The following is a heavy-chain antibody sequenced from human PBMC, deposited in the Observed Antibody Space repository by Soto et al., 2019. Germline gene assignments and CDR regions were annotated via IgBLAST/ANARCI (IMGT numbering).Heavy chain of an antibody. Sequence: EVQLVESGGNLVQPGGSLRLSCAASGFTFSNYLMHWVRQVPGKGLVWVSRIDTDGTTTHYADSVKGRFTISRDNAKNTLYLQMNSLRVEDTAMYYCARDRNGYNFWDQGTMVTVSS. CDR2: IDTDGTTT. J-gene: IGHJ3*01. CDR1: GFTFSNYL. CDR3: ARDRNGYNF. D-gene: IGHD5-12*01. V-gene: IGHV3-74*01.